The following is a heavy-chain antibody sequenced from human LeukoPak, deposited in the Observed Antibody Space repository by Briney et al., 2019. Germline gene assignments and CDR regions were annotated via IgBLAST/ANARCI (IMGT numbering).Heavy chain of an antibody. J-gene: IGHJ4*02. D-gene: IGHD3-10*01. CDR1: GGSISSRNW. Sequence: PSGTLSLTCVVSGGSISSRNWWSWVRQPPGKGLEWIGEIHQSGSTNYNPSLKSRVTISVDTSKNQFSLKLSSVTAADTAVYYCARDHRRITMVRGVIPYWGQGTLVTVSS. CDR3: ARDHRRITMVRGVIPY. V-gene: IGHV4-4*02. CDR2: IHQSGST.